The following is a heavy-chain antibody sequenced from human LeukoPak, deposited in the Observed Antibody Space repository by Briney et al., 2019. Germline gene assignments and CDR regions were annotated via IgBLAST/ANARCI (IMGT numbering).Heavy chain of an antibody. Sequence: GGSLRLSCAASGFTFSSYGMHWVRQAPGKGLEWVAVIWYDGSNKYYADSVKGRFTISRDNSKNTLYLQVNSLRAEDTAVYYCARNPGGALWFGELPEYFDYWGQGTLVTVSS. V-gene: IGHV3-33*01. D-gene: IGHD3-10*01. CDR1: GFTFSSYG. CDR3: ARNPGGALWFGELPEYFDY. CDR2: IWYDGSNK. J-gene: IGHJ4*02.